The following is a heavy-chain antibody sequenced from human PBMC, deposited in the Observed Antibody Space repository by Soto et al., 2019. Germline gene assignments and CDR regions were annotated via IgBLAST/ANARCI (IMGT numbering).Heavy chain of an antibody. J-gene: IGHJ6*02. CDR3: AIGEDCSSTSCRYGMDV. CDR1: GYTFTGYY. V-gene: IGHV1-2*04. D-gene: IGHD2-2*01. Sequence: QVQLVQSGAEVKKPGASVKVSCKASGYTFTGYYMHWVRQAPGQGLEWMGWINPNSGGTNYAQKFQGWVTMTRDTSISTAYMELSRLRSDDTAVYYCAIGEDCSSTSCRYGMDVWGQGTTVTVSS. CDR2: INPNSGGT.